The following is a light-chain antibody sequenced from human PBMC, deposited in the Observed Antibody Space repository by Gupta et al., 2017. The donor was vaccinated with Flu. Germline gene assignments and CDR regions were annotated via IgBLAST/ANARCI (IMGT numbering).Light chain of an antibody. Sequence: LCQTATIDDRASLNGRDTPTIKEYLAWYQQKPGKPPRLLVSGASTLQSGVPDRFSGSGSRTDFTLTISSLQPEDVAIYYCQQYDCTPFTFGPGTKVEI. CDR3: QQYDCTPFT. J-gene: IGKJ3*01. CDR2: GAS. CDR1: LNGRDTPTIKEY. V-gene: IGKV4-1*01.